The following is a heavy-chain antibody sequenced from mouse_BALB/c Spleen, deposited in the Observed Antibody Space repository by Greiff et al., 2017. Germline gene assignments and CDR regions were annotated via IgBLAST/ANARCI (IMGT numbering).Heavy chain of an antibody. Sequence: EVHLVESGGGLVQPGGSRKLSCAASGFTFSSFGMHWVRQAPEKGLEWVAYISSGSSTIYYADTVKGRFTISRDNPKNTLFLQMTSLRSEDTAMYYCARSGTATFAYWGQGTLVTVSA. D-gene: IGHD1-2*01. V-gene: IGHV5-17*02. CDR3: ARSGTATFAY. J-gene: IGHJ3*01. CDR2: ISSGSSTI. CDR1: GFTFSSFG.